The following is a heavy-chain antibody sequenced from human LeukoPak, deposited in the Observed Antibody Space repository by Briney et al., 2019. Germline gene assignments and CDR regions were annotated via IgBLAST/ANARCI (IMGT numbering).Heavy chain of an antibody. CDR1: GFTFSSYA. CDR3: AKGSYQQGYSSSWPDAFDT. V-gene: IGHV3-23*01. CDR2: ISGSGGST. J-gene: IGHJ3*02. D-gene: IGHD6-13*01. Sequence: GGSLRLSCAASGFTFSSYAMSWVRQAPGKGLEWVSAISGSGGSTYYADSVKGRFTISRDNSKNTLYLQMNSLRAEDTAVYYCAKGSYQQGYSSSWPDAFDTWGQGTMVTVSS.